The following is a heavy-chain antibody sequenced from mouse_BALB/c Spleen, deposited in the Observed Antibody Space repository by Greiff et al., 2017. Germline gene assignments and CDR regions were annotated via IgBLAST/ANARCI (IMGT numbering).Heavy chain of an antibody. CDR2: IYPGDGDT. D-gene: IGHD2-4*01. CDR1: GYTFTSYW. J-gene: IGHJ2*01. CDR3: ARRDYEDY. Sequence: VQLQQSGAELARPGASVKLSCKASGYTFTSYWMQWVKQRPGQGLEWIGAIYPGDGDTRYTQKFKGKATLTADKSSSTAYMQLSSLASEDSAVYYCARRDYEDYWGQGTTLTVSS. V-gene: IGHV1-87*01.